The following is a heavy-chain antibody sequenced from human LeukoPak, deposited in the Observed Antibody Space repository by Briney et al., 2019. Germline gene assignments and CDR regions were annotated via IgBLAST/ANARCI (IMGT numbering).Heavy chain of an antibody. CDR1: GFTFSSYA. Sequence: QTGGSLRLSCAASGFTFSSYAMSWVRQAPGKGLEWVSAISGSGGSTYYADSVKGRFTISRDNSKNTLYLQMNSLRAEDTAVYYCAKAEADYYDSSGYPSWGQGTLVTVSS. D-gene: IGHD3-22*01. CDR2: ISGSGGST. J-gene: IGHJ5*02. CDR3: AKAEADYYDSSGYPS. V-gene: IGHV3-23*01.